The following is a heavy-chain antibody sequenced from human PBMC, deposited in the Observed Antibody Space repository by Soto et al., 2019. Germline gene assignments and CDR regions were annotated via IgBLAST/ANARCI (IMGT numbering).Heavy chain of an antibody. CDR3: AFGTTYYCGMDV. D-gene: IGHD1-7*01. J-gene: IGHJ6*02. CDR2: INAGNGNT. V-gene: IGHV1-3*01. Sequence: QVRLVQSGAEVKKPGASVKVSCKASGYTFTSYAMHWVRQAPGQRLEWMGWINAGNGNTKYSQKFQGRVTITRDTSASTAYMELSSLRSEDTAVYYCAFGTTYYCGMDVWGQGTTVTVSS. CDR1: GYTFTSYA.